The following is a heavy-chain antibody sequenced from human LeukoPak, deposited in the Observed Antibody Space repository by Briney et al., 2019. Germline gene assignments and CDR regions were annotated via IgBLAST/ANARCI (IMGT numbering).Heavy chain of an antibody. Sequence: GGSLRLSCAASGFTFSSYSMNWVRQAPGKGLEWVSFLSSSSSSIYYADSVKGRFSTSRDNAKNSLYLQMNSLRAEDTAVYYCARVGGGNYHPLDYWGQGTLVTVSS. CDR2: LSSSSSSI. D-gene: IGHD1-26*01. CDR3: ARVGGGNYHPLDY. V-gene: IGHV3-48*04. CDR1: GFTFSSYS. J-gene: IGHJ4*02.